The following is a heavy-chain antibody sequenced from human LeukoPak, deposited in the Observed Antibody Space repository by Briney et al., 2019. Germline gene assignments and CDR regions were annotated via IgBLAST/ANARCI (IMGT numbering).Heavy chain of an antibody. D-gene: IGHD6-19*01. CDR3: ARDRSWFDP. V-gene: IGHV3-23*01. J-gene: IGHJ5*02. CDR1: GFTFSSYA. CDR2: ISGSGGST. Sequence: GGSLRLSCAASGFTFSSYAMSWVRQAPGKGLEWVSAISGSGGSTYYAYSVKGRFTISRDNSKNTLYLQMNNLRVEDTAVYYCARDRSWFDPWGQGTPVTVSS.